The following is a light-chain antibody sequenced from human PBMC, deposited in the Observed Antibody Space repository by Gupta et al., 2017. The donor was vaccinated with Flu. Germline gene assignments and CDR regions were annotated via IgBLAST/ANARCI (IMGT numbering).Light chain of an antibody. CDR3: QQYGSSSLT. CDR2: GAS. J-gene: IGKJ4*01. CDR1: QSVSSSY. Sequence: EFALTQSPGTLSLSPGERATLSYRASQSVSSSYLAWYQQKPGQAPRLLIYGASSRATGIPDRFSGSGSGTDFTLTISRLEPEDFAVYYCQQYGSSSLTFGGGTKVEIK. V-gene: IGKV3-20*01.